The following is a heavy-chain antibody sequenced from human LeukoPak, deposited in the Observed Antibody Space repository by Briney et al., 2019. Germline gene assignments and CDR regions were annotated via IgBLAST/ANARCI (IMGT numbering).Heavy chain of an antibody. CDR2: IYHSGST. CDR3: ARLKRAVRKKDYFDY. J-gene: IGHJ4*02. D-gene: IGHD6-19*01. CDR1: GGSISSSNW. V-gene: IGHV4-4*02. Sequence: PSGTLSLTCAVSGGSISSSNWWSWVRQPPGKGLEWIGEIYHSGSTYYNPSLKSRVTISVDTSKNQFSLKLSSVTAADTAVYYCARLKRAVRKKDYFDYWGQGTLVTVSS.